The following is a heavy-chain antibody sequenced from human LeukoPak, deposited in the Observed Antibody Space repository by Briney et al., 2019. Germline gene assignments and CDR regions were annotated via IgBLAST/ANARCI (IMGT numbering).Heavy chain of an antibody. Sequence: SETLSLTCTVSGGSISSYYWSWIRQPPGKGLEWTGYIYYSGSTNYNPSLKSRVTISVDTSKNQFSLKLSSVTAADTAVYYCASYSNYLYWGQGTLVTVSS. D-gene: IGHD4-11*01. CDR3: ASYSNYLY. J-gene: IGHJ4*02. CDR1: GGSISSYY. CDR2: IYYSGST. V-gene: IGHV4-59*01.